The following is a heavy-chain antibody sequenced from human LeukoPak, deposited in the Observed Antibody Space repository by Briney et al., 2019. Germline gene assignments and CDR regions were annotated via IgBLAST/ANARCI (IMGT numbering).Heavy chain of an antibody. Sequence: GGSLRLSCAASGFTFSSNWMSWVRQAPGKGLEWVGNIQPDGSEQYPVDSVKGRFTISRDNAKNSLYLQMNSLRAEDTAVYYCARDYTVPLRLGAFDIWGQGTLVTVSS. D-gene: IGHD3-16*01. J-gene: IGHJ4*02. CDR3: ARDYTVPLRLGAFDI. V-gene: IGHV3-7*01. CDR1: GFTFSSNW. CDR2: IQPDGSEQ.